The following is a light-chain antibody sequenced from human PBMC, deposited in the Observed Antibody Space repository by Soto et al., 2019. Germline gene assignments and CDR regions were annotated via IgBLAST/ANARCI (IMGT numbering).Light chain of an antibody. CDR2: DIF. CDR3: RQYNNWPPIT. Sequence: EIGMTQSPATLSVYPVGSATRSCRARQGVCSDLAWYRQTPGQAPWLVIYDIFTRATGVPTRISGSGSGTEFTLTISSLQSEDFAVYDCRQYNNWPPITFGQGTRLEIK. CDR1: QGVCSD. J-gene: IGKJ5*01. V-gene: IGKV3D-15*01.